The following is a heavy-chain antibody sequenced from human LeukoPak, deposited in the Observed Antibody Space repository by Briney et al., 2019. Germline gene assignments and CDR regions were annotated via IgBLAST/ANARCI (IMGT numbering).Heavy chain of an antibody. D-gene: IGHD3-22*01. J-gene: IGHJ4*02. CDR2: IYYSGSA. CDR1: GGSITSYY. Sequence: SETLSLTCTVSGGSITSYYWSWIRQPPGKGLEWIGYIYYSGSANYNPSLKSRVTISVDTPKKHFSLKVNSVTAADTSVYYCAIKDASGYYYNHWGQGTLVTVSS. V-gene: IGHV4-59*12. CDR3: AIKDASGYYYNH.